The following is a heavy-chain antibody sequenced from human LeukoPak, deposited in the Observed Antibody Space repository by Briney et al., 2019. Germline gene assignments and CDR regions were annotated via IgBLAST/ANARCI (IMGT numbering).Heavy chain of an antibody. CDR2: ISGSGGST. J-gene: IGHJ4*02. Sequence: GSLRLSCAASGFTFSSYAMSWVRQAPGKGLEWVSAISGSGGSTYYADSVKGRFTISRDNSKNTLYLQMNSLRAEDTAVYYCASLGAYSSSSRFLDYWGQGTLVTVSS. D-gene: IGHD6-6*01. CDR1: GFTFSSYA. V-gene: IGHV3-23*01. CDR3: ASLGAYSSSSRFLDY.